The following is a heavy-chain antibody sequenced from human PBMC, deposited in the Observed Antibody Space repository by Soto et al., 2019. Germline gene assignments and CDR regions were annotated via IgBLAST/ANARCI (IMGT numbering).Heavy chain of an antibody. CDR1: GFTFSGYS. V-gene: IGHV3-48*02. J-gene: IGHJ4*02. CDR3: AREDILGARSFDY. D-gene: IGHD1-26*01. Sequence: GGSLRLSCAAAGFTFSGYSMNWVRQAPGEGLEWVSYISSLSSPRYYAESVEGRFIISRDNAKNSLYLQMNSLRDEDTAVYFCAREDILGARSFDYWGQGALVTVSS. CDR2: ISSLSSPR.